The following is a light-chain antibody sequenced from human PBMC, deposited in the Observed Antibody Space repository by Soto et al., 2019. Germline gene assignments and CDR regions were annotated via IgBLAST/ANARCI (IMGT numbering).Light chain of an antibody. Sequence: IVLTQSPVTLALSPGESAVLSCRASQSVSTSLAWYQHKPGQAPRLFIYDASKRAPGIPARLTGSGSGTDFTLTISSLEPEDIAVYYCQVRDVWASFGQGTKVEIK. CDR1: QSVSTS. J-gene: IGKJ1*01. CDR3: QVRDVWAS. CDR2: DAS. V-gene: IGKV3-11*01.